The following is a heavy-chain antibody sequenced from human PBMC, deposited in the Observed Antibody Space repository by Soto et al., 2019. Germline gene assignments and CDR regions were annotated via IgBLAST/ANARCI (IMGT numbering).Heavy chain of an antibody. V-gene: IGHV4-34*01. D-gene: IGHD6-13*01. J-gene: IGHJ6*03. CDR2: INHSGST. Sequence: TLSLTCAVYGGSFSGYYWSWIRQPPGKGLEWIGEINHSGSTNYNPSLKSRVTISVDTSKNQFSLKLSSVTAADTAVYYCASIAAAGRYYYYYYMDVWGKGTTVTVSS. CDR3: ASIAAAGRYYYYYYMDV. CDR1: GGSFSGYY.